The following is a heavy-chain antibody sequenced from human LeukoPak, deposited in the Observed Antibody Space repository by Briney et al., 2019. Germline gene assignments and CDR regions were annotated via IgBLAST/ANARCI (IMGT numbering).Heavy chain of an antibody. CDR1: GFTFSTCV. J-gene: IGHJ3*02. Sequence: GGSLRLSCAASGFTFSTCVMHWVRQAPGKGLEWVALVWNDGSEKSYADSVKGRFTISRDNSENTLYLQMNSLRDGDTAVYYCAREELLTTHDAFDIWGQGTMVTVSS. CDR3: AREELLTTHDAFDI. V-gene: IGHV3-33*01. D-gene: IGHD3-10*01. CDR2: VWNDGSEK.